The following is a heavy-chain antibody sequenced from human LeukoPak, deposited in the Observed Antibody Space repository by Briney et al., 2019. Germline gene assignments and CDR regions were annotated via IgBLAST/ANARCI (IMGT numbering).Heavy chain of an antibody. Sequence: PGGSLRLSCAASGITFSSYAMSWVRQTPGKGLEWVSSISGSGGSTYYADSVKGRFTISRDNSKNTLYLQMNNLRAEDTALHYCAKIRRDSSGGYGTYFDYWGQGTLVTVSS. CDR3: AKIRRDSSGGYGTYFDY. CDR2: ISGSGGST. J-gene: IGHJ4*02. V-gene: IGHV3-23*01. CDR1: GITFSSYA. D-gene: IGHD6-19*01.